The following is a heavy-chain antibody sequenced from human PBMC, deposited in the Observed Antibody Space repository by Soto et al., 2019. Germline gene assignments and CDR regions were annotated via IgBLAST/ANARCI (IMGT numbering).Heavy chain of an antibody. Sequence: GSLRLSCAASGFTFSSYAMSWVRQAPGKGLEWVSAISGSGGYTNYADSVKGRFTISRDNSKNTLYLQMNSLRAEDTAAYYCARVEDSSGWSWFDPWGQGTLVTVSS. J-gene: IGHJ5*02. D-gene: IGHD6-19*01. CDR2: ISGSGGYT. CDR3: ARVEDSSGWSWFDP. CDR1: GFTFSSYA. V-gene: IGHV3-23*01.